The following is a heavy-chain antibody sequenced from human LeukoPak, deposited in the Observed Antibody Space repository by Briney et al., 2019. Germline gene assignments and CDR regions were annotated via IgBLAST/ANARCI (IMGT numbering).Heavy chain of an antibody. J-gene: IGHJ4*02. D-gene: IGHD3-22*01. CDR1: GDSISSSGYY. CDR2: IYYRDST. V-gene: IGHV4-31*03. Sequence: SETLSLTCSVSGDSISSSGYYWDWIRQHPGKGLEWIGYIYYRDSTYYNPSLQSRVTISVDTSKNQFSLKLSSVTAADTAVYYCARDSYDISGYRHIDYWGQGTLVTVSS. CDR3: ARDSYDISGYRHIDY.